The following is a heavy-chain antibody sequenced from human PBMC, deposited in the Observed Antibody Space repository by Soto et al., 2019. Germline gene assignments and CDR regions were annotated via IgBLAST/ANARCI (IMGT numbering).Heavy chain of an antibody. J-gene: IGHJ5*02. V-gene: IGHV4-30-2*01. Sequence: SETLSLTCTLSASSINSRDLSWTWIRQPPGKGLEWIGYIYHTGTTYYNMSLKSRVTISVDRSKNQFSLKLSSVTAADTAVYYCARGINYYDSSGDSWFDPWGQGTLVTVS. CDR3: ARGINYYDSSGDSWFDP. CDR2: IYHTGTT. D-gene: IGHD3-22*01. CDR1: ASSINSRDLS.